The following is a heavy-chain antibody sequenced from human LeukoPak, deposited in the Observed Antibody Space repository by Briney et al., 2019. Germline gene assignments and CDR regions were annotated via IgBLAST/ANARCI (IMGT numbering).Heavy chain of an antibody. V-gene: IGHV1-3*01. CDR1: GYSFTYYA. CDR2: INAGNGDT. CDR3: ARVPVSDGWLLQYYFDY. J-gene: IGHJ4*02. Sequence: ASVKVSCKASGYSFTYYAINWVRQAPGQRPEWMGWINAGNGDTKYSQNYQGRVTLTRDTSASTAYMELSSLRSEDTAVYYCARVPVSDGWLLQYYFDYWGQGTLVTVSS. D-gene: IGHD3-22*01.